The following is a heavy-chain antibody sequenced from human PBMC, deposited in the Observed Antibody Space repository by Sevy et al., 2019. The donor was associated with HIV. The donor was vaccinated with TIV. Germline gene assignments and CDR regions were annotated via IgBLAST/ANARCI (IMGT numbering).Heavy chain of an antibody. CDR3: ARASSGYYYFYYYGMDV. Sequence: SETLSLTCTVSGGSVSSGSYHWSWIRQPPGKGLEWIGYIYYSGSTNYNPSLKSRVTISVDTSKNQFSLKLSSVTAADTAVYYCARASSGYYYFYYYGMDVWGQGTTVTVSS. V-gene: IGHV4-61*01. J-gene: IGHJ6*02. D-gene: IGHD3-22*01. CDR2: IYYSGST. CDR1: GGSVSSGSYH.